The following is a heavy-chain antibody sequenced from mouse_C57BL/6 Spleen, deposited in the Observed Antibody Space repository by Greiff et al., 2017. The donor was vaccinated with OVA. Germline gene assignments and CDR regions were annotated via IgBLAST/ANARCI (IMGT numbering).Heavy chain of an antibody. V-gene: IGHV1-80*01. CDR2: IYPGDGDT. CDR3: ARGSTLYAMDY. D-gene: IGHD5-1*01. J-gene: IGHJ4*01. Sequence: QVQLQQSGAELVKPGASVKISCKASGYAFSSYWMNWVKQRPGKGLEWIGQIYPGDGDTNYNGKFKGKATLTADKSSSTAYMQISSLTSEDSAVYFCARGSTLYAMDYWGQGTSVTVSS. CDR1: GYAFSSYW.